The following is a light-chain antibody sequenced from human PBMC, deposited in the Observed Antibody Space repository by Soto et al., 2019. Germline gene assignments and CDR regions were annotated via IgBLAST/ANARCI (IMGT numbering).Light chain of an antibody. J-gene: IGKJ4*01. Sequence: DIQMTQSPSSLSASVGDGVAITCRASQDISNSLAWYQQKPGKVPKLLIYAASTLQSGVPSRFSGSGSGTDFTLTINSLQPEDVATYYCQKYNSAPPTFGGGTKVEIK. CDR2: AAS. CDR3: QKYNSAPPT. CDR1: QDISNS. V-gene: IGKV1-27*01.